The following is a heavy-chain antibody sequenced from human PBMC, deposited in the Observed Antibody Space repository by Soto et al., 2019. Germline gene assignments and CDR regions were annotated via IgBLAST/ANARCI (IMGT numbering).Heavy chain of an antibody. CDR2: ISAYNGNT. J-gene: IGHJ6*02. CDR1: GYTITSYG. CDR3: AREPDYSSSWIYYYDYGMDV. D-gene: IGHD6-13*01. Sequence: QVQLVQSGAEVKKPGASVKVSCKASGYTITSYGISWVRQAPGQGLEWMGWISAYNGNTNYAQKLQGRVTMTTDTSTSTAYMELRSLRSDDTAVYDCAREPDYSSSWIYYYDYGMDVWGQGTTVTVSS. V-gene: IGHV1-18*01.